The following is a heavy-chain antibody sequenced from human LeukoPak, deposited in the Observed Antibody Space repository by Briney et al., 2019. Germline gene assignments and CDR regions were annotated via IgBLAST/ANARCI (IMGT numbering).Heavy chain of an antibody. CDR1: GYSISSGYY. D-gene: IGHD3-22*01. Sequence: SETLSLTCTVSGYSISSGYYWGWIRQPPGKGLEWIGSIYYSGSTYYNPSLKSRVTISVDTSKNQFSLKLSSVTAADTAVYYCAREGGDYYDSSGAYYFDYWGQGTLVTVSS. J-gene: IGHJ4*02. CDR3: AREGGDYYDSSGAYYFDY. V-gene: IGHV4-38-2*02. CDR2: IYYSGST.